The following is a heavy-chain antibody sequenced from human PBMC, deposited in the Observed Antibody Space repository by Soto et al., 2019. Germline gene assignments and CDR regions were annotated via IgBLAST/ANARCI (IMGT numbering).Heavy chain of an antibody. CDR3: ARVYGYYFDY. V-gene: IGHV4-61*01. CDR2: IYYSGST. Sequence: SETLSLTCTVSGGSVSSGSYYLSWIRQPPGKGLEWIGYIYYSGSTNYNPSLKSRVTISVDTSKNQFSLKLSSVTAADTAVYYCARVYGYYFDYWGQGTLVTVSS. J-gene: IGHJ4*02. D-gene: IGHD3-10*01. CDR1: GGSVSSGSYY.